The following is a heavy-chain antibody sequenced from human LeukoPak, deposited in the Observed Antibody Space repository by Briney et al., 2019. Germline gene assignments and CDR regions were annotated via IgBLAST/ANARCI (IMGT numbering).Heavy chain of an antibody. CDR3: ARSAGGYSYGLCDY. J-gene: IGHJ4*02. V-gene: IGHV3-53*01. D-gene: IGHD5-18*01. CDR1: GFTVSSNY. CDR2: IYSGGST. Sequence: GGSLRLSCAASGFTVSSNYMSWVRQAPGKGLEWVSVIYSGGSTYYADSVKGRFTISRDNSKNTLYLQMNSLRAEDTAVYYCARSAGGYSYGLCDYWGQGTLVTVSS.